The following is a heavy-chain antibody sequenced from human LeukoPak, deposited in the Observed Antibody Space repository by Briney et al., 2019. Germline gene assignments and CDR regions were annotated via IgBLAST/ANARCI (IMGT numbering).Heavy chain of an antibody. CDR3: ARDMSPPGVLVTSDYGMDV. D-gene: IGHD2-8*02. CDR1: GDSYGRYA. Sequence: ASVKVSCKASGDSYGRYAISWVRQAPGQGLEWMGRIIPLVDVTYYAQKFQVKVTITADRLTSTAYMELTSLISDDTAVYCCARDMSPPGVLVTSDYGMDVWGRGTTVTVSS. J-gene: IGHJ6*02. V-gene: IGHV1-69*04. CDR2: IIPLVDVT.